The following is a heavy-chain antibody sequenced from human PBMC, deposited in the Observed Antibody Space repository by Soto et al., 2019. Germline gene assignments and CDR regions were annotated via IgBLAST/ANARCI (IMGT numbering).Heavy chain of an antibody. J-gene: IGHJ4*02. CDR2: ISGSGGST. Sequence: PGGSLRLSCAASGFTFSSYAMSWVRQAPGKGLECVSTISGSGGSTSYADSVKGRFTISRDNSKNTLDLQLNSLRAEDTAVYYCAKGGIGYDLGDSGGKGTLVTVSS. CDR1: GFTFSSYA. CDR3: AKGGIGYDLGDS. V-gene: IGHV3-23*01. D-gene: IGHD5-12*01.